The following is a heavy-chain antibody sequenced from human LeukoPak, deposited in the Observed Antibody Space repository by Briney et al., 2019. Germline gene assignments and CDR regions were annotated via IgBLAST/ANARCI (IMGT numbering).Heavy chain of an antibody. J-gene: IGHJ5*02. Sequence: ASVKVSFKASGYTFTSYAMHWVRQAPGQRLEWMGWINAGNGNTKYSQKFQGRVTITRDTSASTAYMELSSLRSEDTAVYYCARDIVVVPAASGFDPWGQGTLVTVSS. V-gene: IGHV1-3*01. CDR3: ARDIVVVPAASGFDP. CDR2: INAGNGNT. CDR1: GYTFTSYA. D-gene: IGHD2-2*01.